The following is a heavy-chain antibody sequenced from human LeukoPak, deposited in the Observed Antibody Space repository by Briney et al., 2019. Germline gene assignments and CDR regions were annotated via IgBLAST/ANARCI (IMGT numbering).Heavy chain of an antibody. CDR2: IDWDDDK. D-gene: IGHD5-24*01. CDR1: GFSLSTSGMC. CDR3: ARIYQGSGGYNTLDY. V-gene: IGHV2-70*20. Sequence: SGPALVKPTQTLTLTCTFSGFSLSTSGMCVSWVRQPPGKALEWLALIDWDDDKYYSTSLKTRLTTSKDTSKNQVVLTMTNMDPVDTATYYCARIYQGSGGYNTLDYWGQGTLVSVSS. J-gene: IGHJ4*02.